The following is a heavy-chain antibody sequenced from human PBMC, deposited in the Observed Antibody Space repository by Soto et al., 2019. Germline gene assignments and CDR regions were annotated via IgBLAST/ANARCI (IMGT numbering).Heavy chain of an antibody. J-gene: IGHJ4*02. CDR2: INHSGST. V-gene: IGHV4-34*01. CDR1: GGSFSSYY. Sequence: QVQLQQWGAGLLKPSETLSLTCAVYGGSFSSYYWSWIRQPPGKGLEWIGEINHSGSTNYNPSLKSRVTISVDTSKSQFSLKLSSVTAADTAVYYCARTSTFDYWGQGTLVTVSS. D-gene: IGHD6-6*01. CDR3: ARTSTFDY.